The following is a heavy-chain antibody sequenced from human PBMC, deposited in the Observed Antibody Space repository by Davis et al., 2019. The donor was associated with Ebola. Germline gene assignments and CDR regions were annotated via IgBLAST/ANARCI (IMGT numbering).Heavy chain of an antibody. Sequence: SVKVSCKASGGTFSSYGISWVRQAPGQGLEWMGRIIPILGIANYAQKFQGRVTITADKSASTAYMELSSLRSEDTAVYYCARDSFITPFDYWGQGTLVTVSS. J-gene: IGHJ4*02. V-gene: IGHV1-69*04. CDR1: GGTFSSYG. CDR2: IIPILGIA. D-gene: IGHD3-22*01. CDR3: ARDSFITPFDY.